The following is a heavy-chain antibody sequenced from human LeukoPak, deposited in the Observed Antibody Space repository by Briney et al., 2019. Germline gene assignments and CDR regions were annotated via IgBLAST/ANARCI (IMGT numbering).Heavy chain of an antibody. CDR3: ARPTVVTPFGWFDP. J-gene: IGHJ5*02. CDR2: IYPGDSDT. D-gene: IGHD4-23*01. V-gene: IGHV5-51*01. Sequence: GESLKISCKGSGYSFTSYWIGWVRQMPGKGLEWMGIIYPGDSDTRYSPSFQGQVTISADKSISAAYLQWSSLRSEDTAVYYCARPTVVTPFGWFDPWGQGTLVTVSS. CDR1: GYSFTSYW.